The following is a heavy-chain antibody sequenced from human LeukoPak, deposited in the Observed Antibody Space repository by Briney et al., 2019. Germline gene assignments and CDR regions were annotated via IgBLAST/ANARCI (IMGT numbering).Heavy chain of an antibody. J-gene: IGHJ4*02. CDR1: GFTFSNYW. D-gene: IGHD7-27*01. CDR2: IKQDGSEK. Sequence: PGGSLRLSCAASGFTFSNYWMSWVRQAPGKGLEWVANIKQDGSEKYYVDSVKGRFTISRDNAKNSLYLQMNSLRAEDTAVYYCARIKPNWGGYFDYWGQGALVTVSS. CDR3: ARIKPNWGGYFDY. V-gene: IGHV3-7*01.